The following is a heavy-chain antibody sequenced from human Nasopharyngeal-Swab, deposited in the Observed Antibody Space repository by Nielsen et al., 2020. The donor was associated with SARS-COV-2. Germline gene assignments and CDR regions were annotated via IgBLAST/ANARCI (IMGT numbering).Heavy chain of an antibody. CDR2: IKQDGSEK. D-gene: IGHD3/OR15-3a*01. CDR1: GFTFNIYW. CDR3: ARGWRGRTDFDY. Sequence: GGSLRLSCAASGFTFNIYWMSWVRQAPGKGLEWVANIKQDGSEKYYVNSVKGRFTISRDNAKNSLYLQMNSLRAEDTAVYYCARGWRGRTDFDYWGQGTLVTVSS. V-gene: IGHV3-7*03. J-gene: IGHJ4*02.